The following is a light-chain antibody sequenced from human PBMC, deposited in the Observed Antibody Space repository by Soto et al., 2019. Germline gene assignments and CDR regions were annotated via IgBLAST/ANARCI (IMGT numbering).Light chain of an antibody. Sequence: QSALAQPRSVSGSPGQSVTISCTGTSSDVGVYKYVSWYQQHPGKAPKLMIYDVSKRPSGVSDRFSGSKSGNTASLTISGLQADDESDYYCCSYAGSYTFYVFGTGTRSPS. CDR1: SSDVGVYKY. CDR3: CSYAGSYTFYV. J-gene: IGLJ1*01. V-gene: IGLV2-11*01. CDR2: DVS.